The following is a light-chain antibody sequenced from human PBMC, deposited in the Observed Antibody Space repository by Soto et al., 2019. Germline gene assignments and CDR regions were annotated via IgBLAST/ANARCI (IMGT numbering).Light chain of an antibody. V-gene: IGLV2-14*01. J-gene: IGLJ1*01. CDR1: NSDIGAYDY. CDR3: SSFTTSRLYV. CDR2: GVR. Sequence: QSVLTQPASVSGSPGQSITISCSGTNSDIGAYDYVSWYQQHPGKAPRLLIHGVRNRPPGISSRFSGSKSGLTASLTISGLQAEDEADYYCSSFTTSRLYVFGPGTKLTVL.